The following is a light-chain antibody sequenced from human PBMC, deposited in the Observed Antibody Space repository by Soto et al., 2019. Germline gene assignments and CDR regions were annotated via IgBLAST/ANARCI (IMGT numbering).Light chain of an antibody. Sequence: EFVLTQSPGNLSLSPGERATLSCRASQSISSSFLAWYQQKPGQAPRLLIYGASRRGTGIPDRFSGSGAGTDFTLTISRLEPEDFAVYYCQQYGGSPPITFDGGTKVEIK. CDR3: QQYGGSPPIT. J-gene: IGKJ4*02. CDR1: QSISSSF. CDR2: GAS. V-gene: IGKV3-20*01.